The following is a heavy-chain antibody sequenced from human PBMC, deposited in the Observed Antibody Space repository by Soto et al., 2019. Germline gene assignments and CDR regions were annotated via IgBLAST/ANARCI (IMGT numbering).Heavy chain of an antibody. Sequence: EVQLVESGGGLVKPGGSLRLSCAASGFTFSSYSMNWVRQAPGKGLEWVSSISSSSSYIYYADAVKGRFSISRDNAKNTLYLQMNSLRAEDTAVYYCARTGCYYYYYMDVWGKGTTVTVSS. CDR3: ARTGCYYYYYMDV. CDR2: ISSSSSYI. V-gene: IGHV3-21*01. CDR1: GFTFSSYS. J-gene: IGHJ6*03.